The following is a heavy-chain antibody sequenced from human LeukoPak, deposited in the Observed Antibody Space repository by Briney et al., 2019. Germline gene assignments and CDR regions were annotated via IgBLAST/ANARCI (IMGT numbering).Heavy chain of an antibody. CDR1: GFTFSSYS. Sequence: PGGSLRLSCAASGFTFSSYSMNWVRQAPGKGLEWVSSISSSSSYIYYADPVKGRFTISRDNAKNSLYLQMNSLRAEDTAVYYCARVVLYSDILTGQNWFDPWGQGTLVTVSS. V-gene: IGHV3-21*01. CDR3: ARVVLYSDILTGQNWFDP. CDR2: ISSSSSYI. D-gene: IGHD3-9*01. J-gene: IGHJ5*02.